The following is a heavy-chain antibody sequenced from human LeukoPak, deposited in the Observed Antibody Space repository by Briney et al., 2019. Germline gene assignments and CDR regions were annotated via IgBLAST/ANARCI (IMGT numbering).Heavy chain of an antibody. CDR3: ARMGPGWVSSGPSDC. V-gene: IGHV1-2*02. J-gene: IGHJ4*02. D-gene: IGHD6-19*01. CDR1: GYTFTGYY. CDR2: INPNSGGT. Sequence: ASVKVSCKASGYTFTGYYMHWVRQAPGQGLEWMGWINPNSGGTNYAQKFQGRVTMTRDTSISTAYMELSRLRSDDTAVYYCARMGPGWVSSGPSDCWGQGTLVTVSS.